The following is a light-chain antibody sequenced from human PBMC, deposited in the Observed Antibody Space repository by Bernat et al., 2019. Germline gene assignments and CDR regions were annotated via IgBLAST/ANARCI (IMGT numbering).Light chain of an antibody. CDR2: EVT. J-gene: IGLJ1*01. V-gene: IGLV2-8*01. CDR1: SSDIGGYNY. CDR3: GSYTGINNCV. Sequence: QSALTQPPSASGSPGQLVTISCTGTSSDIGGYNYVSWYQQHPGKAPKLIIYEVTQRPSGVPDRFSGSKSGNTASLTVSGLQPDDEADYYCGSYTGINNCVFGTGTKVTVL.